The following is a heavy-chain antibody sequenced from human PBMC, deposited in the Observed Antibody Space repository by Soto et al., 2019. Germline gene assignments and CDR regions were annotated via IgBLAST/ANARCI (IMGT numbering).Heavy chain of an antibody. D-gene: IGHD4-17*01. J-gene: IGHJ4*02. CDR2: ISGYNGDT. V-gene: IGHV1-18*01. CDR3: ARDWVGDLAY. Sequence: QVQLVQSGGEVKQPGASVKVSCKTSGYTFTSYGISWVRQAPGQGIEWMGWISGYNGDTKYVQKFQGRVTLTTDTSTNTAYMEVRSLRSDDTAVYYCARDWVGDLAYWGQGTLVTVSS. CDR1: GYTFTSYG.